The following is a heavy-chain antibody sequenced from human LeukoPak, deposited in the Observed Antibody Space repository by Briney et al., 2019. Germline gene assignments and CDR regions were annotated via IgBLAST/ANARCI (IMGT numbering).Heavy chain of an antibody. CDR1: GFTFSNYA. CDR2: INGGGGST. V-gene: IGHV3-23*01. CDR3: AKYSRQLDY. D-gene: IGHD1-26*01. J-gene: IGHJ4*02. Sequence: PGGSLRLSCAASGFTFSNYAMSWVRQAPGKGLEWVSTINGGGGSTYYAGSVKGRFTIPRDNSKNTLYLQMNSLRVEDTAIYFCAKYSRQLDYWGQGTLVTVSS.